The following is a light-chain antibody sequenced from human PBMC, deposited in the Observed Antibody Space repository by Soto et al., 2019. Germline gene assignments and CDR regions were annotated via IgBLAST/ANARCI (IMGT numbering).Light chain of an antibody. J-gene: IGKJ4*01. CDR1: QSVSNY. V-gene: IGKV3-11*01. Sequence: EIVLTQSPATLSLSPGERATLSCRASQSVSNYLAWYQQKPGQAPRLLIYDASNRASGIPARFSGSGSGTDFSLTISSLDPEDFAVYYCQQRSNWPPVNFGGGTKVEIK. CDR3: QQRSNWPPVN. CDR2: DAS.